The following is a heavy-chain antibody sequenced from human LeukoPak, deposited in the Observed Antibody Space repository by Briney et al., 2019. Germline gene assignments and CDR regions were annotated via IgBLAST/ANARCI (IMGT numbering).Heavy chain of an antibody. V-gene: IGHV3-21*01. J-gene: IGHJ6*03. D-gene: IGHD3-3*01. CDR3: AKGLDSSYYDFWSGYYTQDYYYYMDV. CDR1: GFTFSTYA. CDR2: ISVDSNYL. Sequence: PGGSLRLSCAASGFTFSTYAMNWVRQAPGKGLEWVSSISVDSNYLYYVDSLRRRFTVSRDNTKNSLYLQMNSLRAEDTAVYYCAKGLDSSYYDFWSGYYTQDYYYYMDVWGKGTTVTVSS.